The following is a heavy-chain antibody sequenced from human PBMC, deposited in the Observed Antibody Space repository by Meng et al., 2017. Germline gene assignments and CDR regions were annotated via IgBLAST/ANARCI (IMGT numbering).Heavy chain of an antibody. D-gene: IGHD6-19*01. CDR3: ARVLSSSGWSEIDY. CDR2: ISSSSSYI. CDR1: GLTFSSYS. Sequence: VRLVEAGGGLVKPGGPLRLSCAASGLTFSSYSMNWVRQAPGKGLEWVSSISSSSSYIYYADSVKGRFTISRDNAKNSLYLQMNSLRAEDTAVYYCARVLSSSGWSEIDYWGQGTLVTVSS. J-gene: IGHJ4*02. V-gene: IGHV3-21*01.